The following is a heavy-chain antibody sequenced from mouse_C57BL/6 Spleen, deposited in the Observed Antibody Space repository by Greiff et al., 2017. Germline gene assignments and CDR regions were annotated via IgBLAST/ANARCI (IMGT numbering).Heavy chain of an antibody. CDR2: IYPGSGST. Sequence: QVQLQQPGAELVKPGASVKMSCKASGYTFTSYWITWVKQRPGQGLEWIGDIYPGSGSTNYNEKFKSKATLTVDPSSSTAYMQLSSLTSEDSAVYYCARWGVYDYEEGGTWFAYWGQGTLVTVSA. V-gene: IGHV1-55*01. CDR3: ARWGVYDYEEGGTWFAY. CDR1: GYTFTSYW. J-gene: IGHJ3*01. D-gene: IGHD2-4*01.